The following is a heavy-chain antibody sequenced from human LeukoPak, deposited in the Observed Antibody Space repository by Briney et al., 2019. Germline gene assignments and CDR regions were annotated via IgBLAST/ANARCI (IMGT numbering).Heavy chain of an antibody. D-gene: IGHD3-10*01. V-gene: IGHV3-23*01. CDR2: ISGSSDST. CDR3: SKGSGSGSYYPPYYFDY. Sequence: GESLRLSCAASGFTFSRYAMTWVRQAPGKGLEWVSAISGSSDSTYYADSVKGRFTISRDNSKNTLYLQMNSLRAEDTALYYCSKGSGSGSYYPPYYFDYWGQGTLVTVSS. CDR1: GFTFSRYA. J-gene: IGHJ4*02.